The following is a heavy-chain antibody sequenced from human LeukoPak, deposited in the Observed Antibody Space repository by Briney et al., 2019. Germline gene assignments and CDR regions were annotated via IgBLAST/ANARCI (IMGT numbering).Heavy chain of an antibody. CDR3: ARALIAAAGVKMSFSAGYYYYMDV. Sequence: SVKVSCKASGGTFSSNAISWVRQAPGQGLEWMGGIIPIFGTANYAQKFQGRVTITADESTSSAYMELSSLRSEDTAVYYCARALIAAAGVKMSFSAGYYYYMDVWGKGTTVTVSS. J-gene: IGHJ6*03. D-gene: IGHD6-13*01. CDR1: GGTFSSNA. CDR2: IIPIFGTA. V-gene: IGHV1-69*01.